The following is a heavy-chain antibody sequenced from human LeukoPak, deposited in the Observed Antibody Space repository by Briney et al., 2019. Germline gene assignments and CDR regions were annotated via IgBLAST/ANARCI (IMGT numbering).Heavy chain of an antibody. D-gene: IGHD3-22*01. CDR3: AREPGFDSSGYLNWFDP. V-gene: IGHV4-59*01. J-gene: IGHJ5*02. CDR1: GGSISSYY. CDR2: ISYSGST. Sequence: PSETLSLTCTVSGGSISSYYWSWIRQPPGKGLEWIACISYSGSTKYNPSLKSRVTISVDTSKNQLSLKLSSVTAADTAVYYCAREPGFDSSGYLNWFDPWGRGTLVTVSS.